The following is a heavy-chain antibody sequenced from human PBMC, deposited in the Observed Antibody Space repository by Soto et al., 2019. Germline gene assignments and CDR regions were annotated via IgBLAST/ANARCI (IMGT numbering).Heavy chain of an antibody. J-gene: IGHJ6*02. CDR2: IDPSDSYT. CDR3: ARLLYYDSSGYPAYYYYGMDV. V-gene: IGHV5-10-1*01. CDR1: GYSFTSYW. Sequence: RESLKISCKGSGYSFTSYWISWVRQMPGKGLEWMGRIDPSDSYTNYSPSFQGHVTISADKSISTAYLQWSSLKASDTAMYYCARLLYYDSSGYPAYYYYGMDVWGQGTTVTVSS. D-gene: IGHD3-22*01.